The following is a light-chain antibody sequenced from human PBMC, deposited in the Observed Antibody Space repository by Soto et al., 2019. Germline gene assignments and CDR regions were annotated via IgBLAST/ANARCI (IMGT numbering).Light chain of an antibody. J-gene: IGLJ7*01. CDR1: NSDVGGYDY. V-gene: IGLV2-14*01. CDR3: SSFTNSNTWV. Sequence: QSVLTQPASVSGSPRQSINIYCTGTNSDVGGYDYVSWYKQYPGQAPKVIIYEVTYRPSGVSARFSGSKSGTTASLTISDLQTEDEADYYCSSFTNSNTWVFGGGTQLTVL. CDR2: EVT.